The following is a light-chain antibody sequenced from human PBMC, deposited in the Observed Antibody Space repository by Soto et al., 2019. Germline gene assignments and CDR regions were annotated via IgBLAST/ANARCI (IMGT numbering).Light chain of an antibody. J-gene: IGLJ3*02. Sequence: QAVVTQEPSLTVSPGGTVTITCGSSTGPVTRGHFPYWFQQKPGKVPRTLIYDTDNKQSWTPARFSGSLPGGKAVLTLSGEEPEDEAEYYCLLSYSGPRVFGGGTQLTVL. CDR2: DTD. V-gene: IGLV7-46*01. CDR3: LLSYSGPRV. CDR1: TGPVTRGHF.